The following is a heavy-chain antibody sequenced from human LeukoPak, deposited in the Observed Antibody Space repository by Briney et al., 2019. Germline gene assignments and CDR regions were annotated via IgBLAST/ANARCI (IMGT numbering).Heavy chain of an antibody. CDR3: TSRKGVSAYLDY. D-gene: IGHD5/OR15-5a*01. J-gene: IGHJ4*02. CDR1: GFTFSSYS. Sequence: PGGSLRLSCAASGFTFSSYSMNWVRQAPGKGLEWVSSISSSSSYIYYADSVKGRFTISRDNAKNSLYLQMNSLRVEDTSVYYCTSRKGVSAYLDYWGQGTLGTVSS. CDR2: ISSSSSYI. V-gene: IGHV3-21*01.